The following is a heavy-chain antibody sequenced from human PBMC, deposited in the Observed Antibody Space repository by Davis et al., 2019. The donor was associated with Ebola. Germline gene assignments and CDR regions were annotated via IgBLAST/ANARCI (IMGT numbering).Heavy chain of an antibody. CDR2: INAGNGNT. CDR1: GYTFTSYA. CDR3: ARYCSSTSCPGYYYYGMDV. V-gene: IGHV1-3*01. Sequence: AASVKVSCKASGYTFTSYAMHWVRQAPGQRLEWMGWINAGNGNTKYSQKFQGRVTITRDTSASTAYMELSSLRSEDTAVYYCARYCSSTSCPGYYYYGMDVWGQGTTVTVSS. J-gene: IGHJ6*02. D-gene: IGHD2-2*01.